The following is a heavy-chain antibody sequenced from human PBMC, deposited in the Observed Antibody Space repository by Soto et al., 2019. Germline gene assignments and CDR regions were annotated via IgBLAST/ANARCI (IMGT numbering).Heavy chain of an antibody. CDR2: IYYSGST. D-gene: IGHD3-16*02. J-gene: IGHJ3*02. V-gene: IGHV4-39*01. Sequence: PSESLALTCTVSGGSISSSSYYWGWIRQPPGKGLEWIGSIYYSGSTYYNPSLRSRVTISVDTSKNQFSLKLSSVTAADTAVYYCARQRRLIVAFDIWGQGTMVTVSS. CDR1: GGSISSSSYY. CDR3: ARQRRLIVAFDI.